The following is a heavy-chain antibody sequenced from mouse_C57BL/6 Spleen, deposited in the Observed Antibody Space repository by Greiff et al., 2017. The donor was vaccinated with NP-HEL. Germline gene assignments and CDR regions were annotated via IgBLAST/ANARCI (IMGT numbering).Heavy chain of an antibody. Sequence: EVQLVESGGGLVKPGGSLKLSCAASGFTFSSYTMSWVRQTPEKRLEWVATISGGGGNTYYPDSVKGRFTISRDNAKNTLYLQMSSLRSEDTALYYCARQGGLRQDYYAMDYWGQGTSVTVSS. V-gene: IGHV5-9*01. J-gene: IGHJ4*01. CDR1: GFTFSSYT. D-gene: IGHD2-4*01. CDR3: ARQGGLRQDYYAMDY. CDR2: ISGGGGNT.